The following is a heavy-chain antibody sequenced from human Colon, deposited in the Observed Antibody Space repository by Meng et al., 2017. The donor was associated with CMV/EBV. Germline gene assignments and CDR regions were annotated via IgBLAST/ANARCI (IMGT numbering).Heavy chain of an antibody. J-gene: IGHJ6*02. Sequence: SVKVSCKASGGTFSSYAISWVRQAPGQGLEWMGGIIPIFGTANYAQKFQGRVTMTRDTSISTAYMELSRLRSDDTAVYYCARDLVNCSSTSCFTYGMDVWGQGTTVTVSS. CDR3: ARDLVNCSSTSCFTYGMDV. D-gene: IGHD2-2*01. CDR1: GGTFSSYA. V-gene: IGHV1-69*05. CDR2: IIPIFGTA.